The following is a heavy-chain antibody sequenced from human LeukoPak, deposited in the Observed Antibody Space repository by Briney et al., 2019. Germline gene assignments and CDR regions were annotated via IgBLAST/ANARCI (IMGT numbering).Heavy chain of an antibody. Sequence: ASVTVSCKSSVYTFTGYHMHWVRPAAGQGLEWMGWINPNSGGTNYAQKFQGRVTMTRDTSISTAYMELSRLRSDDTAVYYCARDYSFEYSSSSGPVIYYYYMDVWGKGTTVTVSS. D-gene: IGHD6-6*01. V-gene: IGHV1-2*02. CDR1: VYTFTGYH. CDR3: ARDYSFEYSSSSGPVIYYYYMDV. J-gene: IGHJ6*03. CDR2: INPNSGGT.